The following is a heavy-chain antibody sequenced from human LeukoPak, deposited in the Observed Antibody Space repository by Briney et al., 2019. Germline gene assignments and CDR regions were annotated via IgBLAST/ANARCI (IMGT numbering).Heavy chain of an antibody. D-gene: IGHD3-3*01. CDR3: ARDGRSRRGYFHQPYYHYYMGV. V-gene: IGHV1-69*01. CDR1: GGTFSSYA. J-gene: IGHJ6*03. CDR2: IIPIFGTA. Sequence: SVKVSCNASGGTFSSYAISWVRQAPGQGIEWMGGIIPIFGTANYAQKFQGRVTITADESTSTAYMELSSLRSEDTAVYYCARDGRSRRGYFHQPYYHYYMGVWGQGTTVTVSS.